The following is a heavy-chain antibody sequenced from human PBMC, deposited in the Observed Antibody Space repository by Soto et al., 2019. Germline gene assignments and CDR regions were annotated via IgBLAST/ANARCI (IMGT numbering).Heavy chain of an antibody. D-gene: IGHD3-16*02. J-gene: IGHJ5*02. Sequence: SETLSLTCTVSGGSISSYYWSWIRQPPGKGLGWIGYIYYSGSTNYNPSLKSRVTISVDTSKNQFSLKLSSVTAADTAVYYCARGGIYDYIWGSYRSYNWFDPWGQGTLVTVSS. V-gene: IGHV4-59*01. CDR2: IYYSGST. CDR3: ARGGIYDYIWGSYRSYNWFDP. CDR1: GGSISSYY.